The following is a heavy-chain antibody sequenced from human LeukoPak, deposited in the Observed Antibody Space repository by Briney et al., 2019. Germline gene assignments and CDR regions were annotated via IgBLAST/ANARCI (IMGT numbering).Heavy chain of an antibody. CDR1: GFTFDDYG. D-gene: IGHD6-19*01. Sequence: SGGSLRLSCAASGFTFDDYGMSWVRQAPGKGLEWVSGINWNGGSTGYADSVKGRFTISRDNSKNTLYLQMNSLRAEDTAVYYCAKDSESRWAVAGKRPRPQTGSDYWGQGTLVTVSS. V-gene: IGHV3-20*04. J-gene: IGHJ4*02. CDR2: INWNGGST. CDR3: AKDSESRWAVAGKRPRPQTGSDY.